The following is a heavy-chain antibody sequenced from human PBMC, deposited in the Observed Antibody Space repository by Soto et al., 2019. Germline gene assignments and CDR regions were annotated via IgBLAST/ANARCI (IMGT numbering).Heavy chain of an antibody. D-gene: IGHD1-26*01. J-gene: IGHJ4*02. Sequence: VQLVESGGGVVQPGTSLRLSCAASGFTIRSFGMHWVRQAPGKGLEWVGITSSDGSQEYYGDFVEGRFTISRDNSKNTLYLQIDNVRAEDTAMYYCAKELDSGNYPFDYWGQGTLVTVSS. CDR2: TSSDGSQE. CDR3: AKELDSGNYPFDY. CDR1: GFTIRSFG. V-gene: IGHV3-30*18.